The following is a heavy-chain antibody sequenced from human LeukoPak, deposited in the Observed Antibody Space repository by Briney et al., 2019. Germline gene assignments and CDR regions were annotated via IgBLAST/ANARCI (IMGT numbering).Heavy chain of an antibody. J-gene: IGHJ4*02. CDR3: ARGWWLRVRAPDY. D-gene: IGHD5-12*01. CDR2: IYYSGST. Sequence: SETLSLTCTVSGGSISSSSYYWGWIRQPPGKGLEWIGSIYYSGSTYYNPSLKSRVTISVDTSKNQFSLKLSSVTAADTAVYYCARGWWLRVRAPDYWGQGTLVTVSS. CDR1: GGSISSSSYY. V-gene: IGHV4-39*01.